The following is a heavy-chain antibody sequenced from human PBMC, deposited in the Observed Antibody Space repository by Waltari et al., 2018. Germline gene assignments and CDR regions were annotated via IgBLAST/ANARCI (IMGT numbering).Heavy chain of an antibody. J-gene: IGHJ4*02. D-gene: IGHD6-13*01. CDR3: TGGAVTGTDF. CDR1: GFTFRGST. V-gene: IGHV3-73*01. Sequence: EVQVVESGGGLVQPGGSLKLSCATYGFTFRGSTLHWVRQTSGKGLEWIGRIRSKPNNYATRYTASVEGRFTISRDDSENTAYLQMSSLMTEDTAVYYCTGGAVTGTDFWGQGTLVTVSS. CDR2: IRSKPNNYAT.